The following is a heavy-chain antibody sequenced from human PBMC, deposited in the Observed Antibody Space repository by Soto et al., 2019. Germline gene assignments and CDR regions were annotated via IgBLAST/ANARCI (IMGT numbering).Heavy chain of an antibody. CDR1: GFTFSSYW. CDR3: AREWRTTYGDYGNFDY. D-gene: IGHD4-17*01. Sequence: EVQLVESGGGLVQPGGSLRVSCAASGFTFSSYWMNWVRQAPGKGLEWVANLKRDGSEKYYVDSVNGRFTISRDNAKNLLYLQMDSLRADDTSVYYCAREWRTTYGDYGNFDYWGQGTLVTVSS. V-gene: IGHV3-7*03. CDR2: LKRDGSEK. J-gene: IGHJ4*02.